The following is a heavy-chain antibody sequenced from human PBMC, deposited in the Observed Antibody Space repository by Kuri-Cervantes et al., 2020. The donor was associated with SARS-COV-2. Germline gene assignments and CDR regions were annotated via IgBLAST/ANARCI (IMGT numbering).Heavy chain of an antibody. J-gene: IGHJ5*02. CDR2: LNPSGGNT. CDR3: ARDPAWTGDGP. D-gene: IGHD3/OR15-3a*01. CDR1: GYTFTNYY. Sequence: ASVKVSCKASGYTFTNYYMHWVRQAPGQGLEWMGILNPSGGNTSYAQKFQGRVTMTRDTSISTAYMELSRLRSDDTAVYYCARDPAWTGDGPWGQGTLVTVSS. V-gene: IGHV1-46*01.